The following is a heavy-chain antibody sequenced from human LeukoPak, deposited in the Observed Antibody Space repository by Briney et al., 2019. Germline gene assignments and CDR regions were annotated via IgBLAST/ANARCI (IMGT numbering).Heavy chain of an antibody. CDR2: VSPNSGNA. D-gene: IGHD2-15*01. CDR3: ARAHNRGGRYCSGGSCYRFYRWFDP. V-gene: IGHV1-8*01. CDR1: GYTFTSYD. J-gene: IGHJ5*02. Sequence: ASVKVSCKASGYTFTSYDINWVRQATGQGLEWMGWVSPNSGNAGYAQNFQGRVTTTRDTSTNTAYMELTSLRSEDTAVYYCARAHNRGGRYCSGGSCYRFYRWFDPWGQGTLVTVSS.